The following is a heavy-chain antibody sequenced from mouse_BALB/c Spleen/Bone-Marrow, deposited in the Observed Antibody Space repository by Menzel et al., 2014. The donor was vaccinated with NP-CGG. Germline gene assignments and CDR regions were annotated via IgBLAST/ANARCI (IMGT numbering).Heavy chain of an antibody. CDR1: GFTFTDYY. Sequence: EVKLMESGGGLVQPGGSLRLSCATSGFTFTDYYMNWVRQPPGMALEWLGFIRNKANGYTTDYSTSVKGRFTISRDNSQNILYLQMNTLRTEDSATYYCARDVGRLFFDVWGAGTRSPSPQ. CDR2: IRNKANGYTT. CDR3: ARDVGRLFFDV. J-gene: IGHJ1*01. V-gene: IGHV7-3*02. D-gene: IGHD3-3*01.